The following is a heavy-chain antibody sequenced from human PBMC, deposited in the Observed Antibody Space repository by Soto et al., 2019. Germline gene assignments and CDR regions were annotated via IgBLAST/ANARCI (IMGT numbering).Heavy chain of an antibody. Sequence: SETLSLTCAVYGGSFSGYYWSWIRQPPGKGLEWIGEINHSGSTNYNPSLKSRVTISVDTSKNQFSLKLSSVTAADTAVYYCARGQSVNSYGTLRQKRYYFDYWGQGTLVTV. J-gene: IGHJ4*02. CDR3: ARGQSVNSYGTLRQKRYYFDY. CDR1: GGSFSGYY. V-gene: IGHV4-34*01. D-gene: IGHD5-18*01. CDR2: INHSGST.